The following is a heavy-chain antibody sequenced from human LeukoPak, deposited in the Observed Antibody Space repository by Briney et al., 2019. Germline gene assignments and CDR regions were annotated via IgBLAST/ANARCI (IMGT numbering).Heavy chain of an antibody. D-gene: IGHD3-3*01. CDR2: INHSGST. Sequence: SETLSLTCAVYGGSFSGYYWSWIRQPPGKGLEWIGEINHSGSTNYNPSLKSRVTISVDTSKNQFSLKLSSVTAADMAVYYCARVPTRNYDFWSGSYTRDYYFDYWGQGTLVTVSS. CDR1: GGSFSGYY. J-gene: IGHJ4*02. V-gene: IGHV4-34*01. CDR3: ARVPTRNYDFWSGSYTRDYYFDY.